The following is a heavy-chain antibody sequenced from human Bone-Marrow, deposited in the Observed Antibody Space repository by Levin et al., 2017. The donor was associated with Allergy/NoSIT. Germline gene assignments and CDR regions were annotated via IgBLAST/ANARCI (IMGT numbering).Heavy chain of an antibody. J-gene: IGHJ5*02. V-gene: IGHV4-39*01. CDR2: IFHQGST. D-gene: IGHD1-1*01. CDR1: GGSINVGTHY. CDR3: ARHKADWKDIGYWFDP. Sequence: PSETLSLTCSVYGGSINVGTHYWAWLRQPPGKEVEWIGNIFHQGSTEYNPALQGRATISIDTSNNVFSLKLTSLTAADTALYYCARHKADWKDIGYWFDPWGRGTLVTVSS.